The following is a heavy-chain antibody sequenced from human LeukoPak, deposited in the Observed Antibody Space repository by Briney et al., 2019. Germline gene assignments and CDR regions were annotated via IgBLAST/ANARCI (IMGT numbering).Heavy chain of an antibody. CDR2: LRPDTGAT. CDR1: GYTFSAFY. D-gene: IGHD5-12*01. J-gene: IGHJ3*02. Sequence: ASVKVSCKTSGYTFSAFYIHWVRQVPGQGLEWMGWLRPDTGATNFAQNFLGRVTMTGDTSISTAYMELSRLRSDDTAVYYCARLSWLRHAFDIWGQGTMVTVSS. CDR3: ARLSWLRHAFDI. V-gene: IGHV1-2*02.